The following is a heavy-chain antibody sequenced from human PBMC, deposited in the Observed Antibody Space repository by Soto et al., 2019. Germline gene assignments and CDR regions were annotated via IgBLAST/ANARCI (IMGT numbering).Heavy chain of an antibody. D-gene: IGHD6-6*01. J-gene: IGHJ6*02. Sequence: SVQCYCQCAGGAFSSSAIVCVLQAPGQGLDWMGGIIPIFGTANYAQKFQGRVRITGDESTSTAYMELSSLRSEDRAVYYCAGVFGGSSGPDYYSGMDVLGQGTRVPVSS. CDR1: GGAFSSSA. CDR3: AGVFGGSSGPDYYSGMDV. V-gene: IGHV1-69*01. CDR2: IIPIFGTA.